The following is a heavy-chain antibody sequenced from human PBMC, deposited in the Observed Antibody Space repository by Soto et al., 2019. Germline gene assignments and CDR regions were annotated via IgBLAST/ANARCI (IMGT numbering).Heavy chain of an antibody. Sequence: ASVKVSCKASGYTFTSYGISWVRQAPGQGLEWMGWISAYNGNTNYAQKLQGRVTMTTDTSTSTAYMELRSLRSDDTAVYYCARDSLTRYCDILTGYYKDNWFDPWGQGTLVTVSS. V-gene: IGHV1-18*01. J-gene: IGHJ5*02. CDR3: ARDSLTRYCDILTGYYKDNWFDP. CDR1: GYTFTSYG. D-gene: IGHD3-9*01. CDR2: ISAYNGNT.